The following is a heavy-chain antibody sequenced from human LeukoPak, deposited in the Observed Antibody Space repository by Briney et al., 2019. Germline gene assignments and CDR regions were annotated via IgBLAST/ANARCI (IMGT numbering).Heavy chain of an antibody. D-gene: IGHD6-13*01. CDR1: GFTFSSYS. CDR3: ARVDLTSSSWYYFDY. CDR2: ISSSSSYI. Sequence: PGGSLRLFCAASGFTFSSYSMNWVRQAPGKGLEWVSSISSSSSYIYYADSVKGRFTISRDNAKNSLYLQMNSLRAEDTAVYYCARVDLTSSSWYYFDYWGQGTLVTVSS. V-gene: IGHV3-21*01. J-gene: IGHJ4*02.